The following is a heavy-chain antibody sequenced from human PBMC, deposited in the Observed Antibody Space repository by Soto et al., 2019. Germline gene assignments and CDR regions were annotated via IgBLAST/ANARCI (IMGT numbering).Heavy chain of an antibody. CDR1: GGSVSSGSYY. V-gene: IGHV4-61*01. D-gene: IGHD6-6*01. Sequence: KPSETLSLTCTVSGGSVSSGSYYWSWIRQPPGKGLEWIGYIYYSGSTNYNPSLKSRVTISVDTSKNQFSLKLSSVTAADTAVYYYAVEYSRSPNFDYWGQGTLVTVYS. J-gene: IGHJ4*02. CDR2: IYYSGST. CDR3: AVEYSRSPNFDY.